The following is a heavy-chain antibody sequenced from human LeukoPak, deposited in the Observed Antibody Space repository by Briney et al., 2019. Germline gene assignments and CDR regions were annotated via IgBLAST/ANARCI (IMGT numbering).Heavy chain of an antibody. CDR2: IYYSGST. CDR3: ARGARAGYNLEPFDY. J-gene: IGHJ4*02. V-gene: IGHV4-59*08. Sequence: PSETLSLTRTVSGGSMSSYYWSSIRQPPGKGLEWSGYIYYSGSTKYNPSLKSRVTISVDTSKNQFSLNLSSVTAAHTAVYYCARGARAGYNLEPFDYWGQGTLVTVSS. CDR1: GGSMSSYY. D-gene: IGHD5-24*01.